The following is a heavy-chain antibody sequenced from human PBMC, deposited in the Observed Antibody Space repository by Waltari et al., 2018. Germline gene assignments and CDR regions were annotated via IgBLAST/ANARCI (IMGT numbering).Heavy chain of an antibody. CDR2: ISAGGAST. V-gene: IGHV3-23*01. CDR3: ATSYGAYGEYYFDY. CDR1: GFTFSSYA. J-gene: IGHJ4*02. D-gene: IGHD5-12*01. Sequence: EVQLLESGGGLVQPGGSLRLSCAASGFTFSSYAMSWVRQAPGKGLEWVSSISAGGASTYHADSVKCRFTISRDNSKNTLYLAMNSLRAEDTARYYCATSYGAYGEYYFDYWGQGTLVTVSS.